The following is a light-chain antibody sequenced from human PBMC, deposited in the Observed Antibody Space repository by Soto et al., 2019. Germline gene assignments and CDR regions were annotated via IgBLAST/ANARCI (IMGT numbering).Light chain of an antibody. V-gene: IGLV2-14*01. Sequence: QSVLTQPASVSGSPGQSITISCTGTNSDVGRYNFVSWYQHHPGEAPKLLISEVDNRPSGISNRFSGSKSGNTASLTISGLQAEDEADYYCSSYSSSSPFYVFGSGTKLTVL. J-gene: IGLJ1*01. CDR2: EVD. CDR3: SSYSSSSPFYV. CDR1: NSDVGRYNF.